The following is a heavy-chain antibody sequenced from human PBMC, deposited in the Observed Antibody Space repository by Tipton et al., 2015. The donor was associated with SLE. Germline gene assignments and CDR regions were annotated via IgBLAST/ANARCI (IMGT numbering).Heavy chain of an antibody. CDR3: ARVGLGSGDGFDI. D-gene: IGHD7-27*01. J-gene: IGHJ3*02. CDR1: GGSITSDNYY. CDR2: IYYGGTT. Sequence: TLSLTCTVSGGSITSDNYYWGWIRQPPGKGLEWIGNIYYGGTTYYNSSLKSRVAISVDSFENQFSLKLSSVTAADTAMYYCARVGLGSGDGFDIWGQGTMVTVSS. V-gene: IGHV4-39*07.